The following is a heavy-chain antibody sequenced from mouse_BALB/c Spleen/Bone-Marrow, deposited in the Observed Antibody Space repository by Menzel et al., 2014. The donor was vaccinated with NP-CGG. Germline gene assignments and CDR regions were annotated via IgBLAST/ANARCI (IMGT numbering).Heavy chain of an antibody. D-gene: IGHD2-4*01. CDR2: IWAGGST. CDR1: GFSLTTYG. Sequence: QVQLKQSGPGLVAPSQSLSITCTVSGFSLTTYGVHWVRQPPGKGLEWLGLIWAGGSTNYNSALMSRLSISKDNSKSQVFLKMNSLQTYDTAMYYCAREGFYYDKAYWGQGTLVTVSA. CDR3: AREGFYYDKAY. J-gene: IGHJ3*01. V-gene: IGHV2-9*02.